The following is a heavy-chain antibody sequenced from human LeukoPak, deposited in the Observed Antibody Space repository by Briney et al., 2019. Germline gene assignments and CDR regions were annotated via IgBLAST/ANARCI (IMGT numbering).Heavy chain of an antibody. CDR3: ARAPISYYYYMDV. CDR1: GGSISSHY. J-gene: IGHJ6*03. D-gene: IGHD3-9*01. V-gene: IGHV4-59*11. CDR2: IYYSGST. Sequence: PSETLSLTCTVSGGSISSHYWSWIRQPPGKGLEWIGYIYYSGSTNYNPSLKSRVTISVDTSKNQFSLKLSSVTAADTAVYYCARAPISYYYYMDVWGKGTTVTVSS.